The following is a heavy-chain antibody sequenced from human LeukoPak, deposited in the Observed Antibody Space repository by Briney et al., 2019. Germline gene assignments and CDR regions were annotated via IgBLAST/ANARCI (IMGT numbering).Heavy chain of an antibody. CDR1: GFTFSSYA. Sequence: PGGSLRLSCAASGFTFSSYAMSWVRQAPGKGLEWVSAISGSGGSTYYADSAKGRFTISRDNSKNTLYLQMNSLRAEDTAVYYCAKDRMPDTAGLFDYWGQGTLVTVSS. J-gene: IGHJ4*02. D-gene: IGHD5-18*01. V-gene: IGHV3-23*01. CDR2: ISGSGGST. CDR3: AKDRMPDTAGLFDY.